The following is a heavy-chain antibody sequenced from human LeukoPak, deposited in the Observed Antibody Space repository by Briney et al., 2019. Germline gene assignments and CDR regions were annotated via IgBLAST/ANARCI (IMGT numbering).Heavy chain of an antibody. CDR3: ARARDGYNYASFDY. CDR2: IYYSGST. V-gene: IGHV4-59*01. Sequence: SETLSLTCTVSGGSISSYYWSWIRQPPGKGLEWIGYIYYSGSTNYNPSLKSRVTISVDTSKNQFSLKLSSVTAAGTAVYYCARARDGYNYASFDYWGQGTLVTVSS. J-gene: IGHJ4*02. D-gene: IGHD5-24*01. CDR1: GGSISSYY.